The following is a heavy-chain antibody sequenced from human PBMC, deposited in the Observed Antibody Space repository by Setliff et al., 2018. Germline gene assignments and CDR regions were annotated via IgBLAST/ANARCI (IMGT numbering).Heavy chain of an antibody. Sequence: GESLKISCAASGFTFRGFAMHWVRQAPGKGLEWVAFIRHDESDIYYTNSVKGRFTVSRDNSKNTLYLQMNILGPEDTALYYCVRGSSADYYDNDYFKYWGQGALVTVSS. CDR2: IRHDESDI. V-gene: IGHV3-30*02. J-gene: IGHJ1*01. CDR3: VRGSSADYYDNDYFKY. D-gene: IGHD2-21*02. CDR1: GFTFRGFA.